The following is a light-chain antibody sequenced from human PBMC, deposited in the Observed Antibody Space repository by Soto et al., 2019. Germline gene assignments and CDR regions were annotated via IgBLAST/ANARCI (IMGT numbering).Light chain of an antibody. J-gene: IGLJ3*02. CDR3: QTWGTGIQV. CDR1: SGHSSYA. V-gene: IGLV4-69*01. CDR2: LNSDGSH. Sequence: QLVLTQSPSASASLGASVKLTCTLSSGHSSYAIAWHQQQPEKGPRYLMKLNSDGSHSKGAGIPDRFSGSSSGAERYLTISSLQSEDEADYYCQTWGTGIQVFGGGTKVTVL.